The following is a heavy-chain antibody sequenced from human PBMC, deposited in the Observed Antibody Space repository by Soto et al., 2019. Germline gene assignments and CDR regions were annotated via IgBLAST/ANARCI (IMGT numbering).Heavy chain of an antibody. J-gene: IGHJ6*02. CDR2: IIPIFGTA. D-gene: IGHD2-2*01. CDR1: GGTFSSYA. V-gene: IGHV1-69*01. CDR3: ARSIVVVPAAIISDYYYYGMDV. Sequence: QVQLVQSGAEVKKPGSSVKVSCKASGGTFSSYAISWVRQAPGQGLEWMGGIIPIFGTANYAQKFQGRVTITADESTSTAYMELSSLRSEDMAVYYCARSIVVVPAAIISDYYYYGMDVWGQGTTVTVSS.